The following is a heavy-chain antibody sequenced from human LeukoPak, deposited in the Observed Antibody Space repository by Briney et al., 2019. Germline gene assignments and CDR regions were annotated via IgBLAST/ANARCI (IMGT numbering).Heavy chain of an antibody. V-gene: IGHV3-53*01. CDR1: GFTFSSYS. CDR3: ARGVWGSYYAY. Sequence: PGGSLRLSCAASGFTFSSYSMNWVRQAPGKGLEWVSVIYSGGSTYYADSVKGRFTISRDNSKNTLYLQMNSLRAEDTAVYYCARGVWGSYYAYWGQGTLVTVSS. D-gene: IGHD3-10*01. CDR2: IYSGGST. J-gene: IGHJ4*02.